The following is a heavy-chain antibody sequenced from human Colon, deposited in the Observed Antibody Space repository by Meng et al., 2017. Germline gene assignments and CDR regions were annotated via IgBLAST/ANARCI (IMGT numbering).Heavy chain of an antibody. V-gene: IGHV1-8*01. D-gene: IGHD2-2*01. Sequence: QVQLVQSGAEVRKPGASVMVTCKASGYTFTSSDINWVRQATGRGLEWLGWMNPNNGNTGSAQKFQGRVSMTRDTSIGTAYMELSGLTSEDTAVYYCARTAMLDSWGQGTLVTVSS. CDR3: ARTAMLDS. CDR1: GYTFTSSD. CDR2: MNPNNGNT. J-gene: IGHJ5*01.